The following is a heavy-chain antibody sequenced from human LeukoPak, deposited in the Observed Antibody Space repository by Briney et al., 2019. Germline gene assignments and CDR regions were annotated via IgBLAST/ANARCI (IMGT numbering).Heavy chain of an antibody. CDR1: GFTFRSYW. D-gene: IGHD6-13*01. Sequence: GGSLRLSCATSGFTFRSYWMHWVRQAPGKGLVWVSRIKSDGSITSYADSVKGRFTISRDNAKNTLYLQMNSLRAEDTAVYYCARESSSSPAGYWGQGTLVTVSS. CDR2: IKSDGSIT. J-gene: IGHJ4*02. CDR3: ARESSSSPAGY. V-gene: IGHV3-74*01.